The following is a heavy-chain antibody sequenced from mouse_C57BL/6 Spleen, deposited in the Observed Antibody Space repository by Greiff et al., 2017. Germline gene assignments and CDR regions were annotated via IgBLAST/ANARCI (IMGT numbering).Heavy chain of an antibody. J-gene: IGHJ4*01. Sequence: VQLQQSGPELVKPGASVKMSCKASGYTFTDYNMHWVKQSHGKSLEWIGYINPNNGGTSYNQKFKGKATLTVNKSSSTAYMELRSLTSEDAAVYYCARGYYGSSYDDYYAMDYWGQGTSVTVSS. CDR1: GYTFTDYN. CDR2: INPNNGGT. V-gene: IGHV1-22*01. CDR3: ARGYYGSSYDDYYAMDY. D-gene: IGHD1-1*01.